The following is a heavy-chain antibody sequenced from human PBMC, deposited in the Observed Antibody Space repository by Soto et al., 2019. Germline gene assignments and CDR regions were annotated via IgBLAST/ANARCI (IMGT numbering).Heavy chain of an antibody. Sequence: SGPTLVNPTQTLTLTCTFSAFSLSTGGVGVGWIRQPPGKALEWLALIYWDDDKRYSPSLRSRLTITKDTSKNQVVLTMTNMDPVDTATYYCIQSRCGGDRPQSYASYYYSGMDVWGQGTTVTVS. D-gene: IGHD2-21*02. CDR2: IYWDDDK. CDR1: AFSLSTGGVG. CDR3: IQSRCGGDRPQSYASYYYSGMDV. V-gene: IGHV2-5*02. J-gene: IGHJ6*02.